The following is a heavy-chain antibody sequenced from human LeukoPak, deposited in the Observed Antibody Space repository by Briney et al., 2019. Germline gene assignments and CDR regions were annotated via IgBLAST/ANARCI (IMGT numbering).Heavy chain of an antibody. CDR2: IWYDGKNK. D-gene: IGHD4-23*01. CDR1: GFNFTSHG. J-gene: IGHJ4*02. V-gene: IGHV3-33*01. CDR3: ARVSESGNSDY. Sequence: GGSLRLSCAASGFNFTSHGIHWVRQVPGKGLDWVAVIWYDGKNKHYADSVKGRFTISRDTSKNTVYLQMSSRRAEDTAVYYCARVSESGNSDYWGQGPLVTVSS.